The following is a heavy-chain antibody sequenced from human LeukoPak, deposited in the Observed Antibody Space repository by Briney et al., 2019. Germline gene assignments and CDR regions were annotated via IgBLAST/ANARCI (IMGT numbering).Heavy chain of an antibody. J-gene: IGHJ4*02. D-gene: IGHD5-24*01. CDR2: IKQDGSEK. V-gene: IGHV3-7*01. Sequence: GGSLRLSCAASGFTFSSYWMSWVRQAPGKGLEWVANIKQDGSEKYYVDSVKGRFTISRDNSKNTLYLQMNSLRAEDTAVYYCATPGRVDGLFDYWGQGTLVTVSS. CDR3: ATPGRVDGLFDY. CDR1: GFTFSSYW.